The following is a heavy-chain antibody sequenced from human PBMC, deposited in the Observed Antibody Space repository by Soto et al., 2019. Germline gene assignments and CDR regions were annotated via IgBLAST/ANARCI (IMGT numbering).Heavy chain of an antibody. D-gene: IGHD3-22*01. V-gene: IGHV3-13*01. CDR2: IGTAGDT. J-gene: IGHJ6*02. Sequence: EVQLVESGGGLVQPGGSLRLSCAASGFTFSSYDMHWVRQATGKGLEWVSAIGTAGDTYYPGSVKGRFTISRENAKNSLYLQMNSLRAEDTAVYYCARSRRPYYYDSSGYYYSGHYYGMDVWGQGTTVTVSS. CDR1: GFTFSSYD. CDR3: ARSRRPYYYDSSGYYYSGHYYGMDV.